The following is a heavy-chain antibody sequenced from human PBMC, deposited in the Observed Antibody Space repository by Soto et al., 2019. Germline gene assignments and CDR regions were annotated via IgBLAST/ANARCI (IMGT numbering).Heavy chain of an antibody. CDR3: TTDEVPAAEAFIPDV. CDR1: GFTFSNAW. CDR2: IKSKTDGGTT. Sequence: GGSLRLSCAASGFTFSNAWMSWVRQAPGKGLEWVGRIKSKTDGGTTDYAAPVKGRFTISRDDSKNTLYLQMNSLKTEDTAVYYCTTDEVPAAEAFIPDVWGKGTTVTVSS. V-gene: IGHV3-15*01. D-gene: IGHD2-2*01. J-gene: IGHJ6*04.